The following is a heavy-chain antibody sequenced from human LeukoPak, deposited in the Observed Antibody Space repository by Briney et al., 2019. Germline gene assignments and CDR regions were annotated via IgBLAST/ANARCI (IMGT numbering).Heavy chain of an antibody. V-gene: IGHV3-48*04. CDR3: ALTYYDFWSGYSY. D-gene: IGHD3-3*01. CDR1: GFTFSSYS. Sequence: GGSLRLSCAASGFTFSSYSMNWVRQAPGKGLEWVSYISSSSSTIYYADSVKGRFTISRDNAKNSLYLQMNSLRAEDTAVYYCALTYYDFWSGYSYWGQGTLVTVSS. J-gene: IGHJ4*02. CDR2: ISSSSSTI.